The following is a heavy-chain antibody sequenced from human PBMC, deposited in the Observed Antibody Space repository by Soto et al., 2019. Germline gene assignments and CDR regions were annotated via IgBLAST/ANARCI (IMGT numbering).Heavy chain of an antibody. CDR3: ARDILELHQGVCDY. J-gene: IGHJ4*02. D-gene: IGHD1-7*01. V-gene: IGHV3-7*03. CDR1: GFTFSSYW. CDR2: IKRDGSEK. Sequence: PGGSLRLSCAASGFTFSSYWMSWVRQAPGKGLEWVANIKRDGSEKYYVDSVKGRFTISRDNAKNSLYLQMNSLRAEDTAVYYCARDILELHQGVCDYWGQGTLVTVSS.